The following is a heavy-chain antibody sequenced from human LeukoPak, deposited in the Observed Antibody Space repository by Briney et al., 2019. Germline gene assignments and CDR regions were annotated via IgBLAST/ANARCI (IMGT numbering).Heavy chain of an antibody. Sequence: ASVKVSCKASGYTFTGYYIHWVRQAPGQGLEWMGWVNPNSGVTNYVQKFQGRVSMTRDTSINTAYMELSSLRSDDTAVYFCARYPWFYESTGLNYFENWGQGTLVIVSS. J-gene: IGHJ4*02. CDR1: GYTFTGYY. CDR3: ARYPWFYESTGLNYFEN. D-gene: IGHD3-22*01. CDR2: VNPNSGVT. V-gene: IGHV1-2*02.